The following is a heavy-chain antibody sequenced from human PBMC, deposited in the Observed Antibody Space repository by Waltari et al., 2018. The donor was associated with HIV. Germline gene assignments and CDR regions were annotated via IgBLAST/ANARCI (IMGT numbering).Heavy chain of an antibody. CDR3: AKDDSTGSSGYYPFHY. D-gene: IGHD3-22*01. J-gene: IGHJ4*02. Sequence: EVQLVESGGGLVQPGGSLRLSCAASGFTFTNYAMNWVRQAPGKGIELVSAISGAGGSTYYADSVKGRFTISRDNSKNTLYLQMNSLRAEDTAVYYCAKDDSTGSSGYYPFHYWGQGTLITVSS. CDR1: GFTFTNYA. CDR2: ISGAGGST. V-gene: IGHV3-23*04.